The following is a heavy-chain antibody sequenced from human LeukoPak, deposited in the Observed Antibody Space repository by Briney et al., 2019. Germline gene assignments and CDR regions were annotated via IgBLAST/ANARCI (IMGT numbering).Heavy chain of an antibody. D-gene: IGHD2-8*01. V-gene: IGHV1-69*01. CDR1: GGTFSSYA. CDR2: IIPIFGTA. Sequence: SVKVSCKASGGTFSSYAISWVRQAPGQGLEWMGGIIPIFGTANYAQKFQGRVTITADESTSTAYMELSSLRSEDTAVYYCARVSLMVSKHHAFDIWGQGTMVTVSS. CDR3: ARVSLMVSKHHAFDI. J-gene: IGHJ3*02.